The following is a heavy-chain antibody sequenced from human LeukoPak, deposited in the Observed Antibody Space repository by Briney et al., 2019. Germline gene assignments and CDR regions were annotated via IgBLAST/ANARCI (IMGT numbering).Heavy chain of an antibody. V-gene: IGHV3-30*03. CDR1: GFTFSNYG. J-gene: IGHJ4*02. Sequence: PGGSLRLSCAASGFTFSNYGMHWVSQAPGKGLEWVAVISYDGSTTYYADSIKGRFTISRDNSKNMLYLHMNSLRGEDTAVYYCTTKSTMVITKTAHYWGQGTLVTVSS. D-gene: IGHD4/OR15-4a*01. CDR3: TTKSTMVITKTAHY. CDR2: ISYDGSTT.